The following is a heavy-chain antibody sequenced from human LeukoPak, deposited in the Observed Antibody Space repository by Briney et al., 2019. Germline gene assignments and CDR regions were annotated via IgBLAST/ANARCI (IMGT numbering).Heavy chain of an antibody. CDR1: GGSISSYY. CDR3: ARWDYDLLTGYPHWFDP. Sequence: SETLSLTCTVSGGSISSYYWSWIRQPAGKGLEWIGRIYTSGSTNYNPSLKSRVTMSVDTSKNQFSLKLSSVTAADTAVYYCARWDYDLLTGYPHWFDPWGQGTLVTVSS. V-gene: IGHV4-4*07. CDR2: IYTSGST. J-gene: IGHJ5*02. D-gene: IGHD3-9*01.